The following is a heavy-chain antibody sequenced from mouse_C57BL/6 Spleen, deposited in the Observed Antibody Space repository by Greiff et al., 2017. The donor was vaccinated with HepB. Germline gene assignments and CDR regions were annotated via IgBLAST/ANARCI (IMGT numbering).Heavy chain of an antibody. J-gene: IGHJ2*01. CDR3: ARDGGGRGSYFDY. D-gene: IGHD3-3*01. CDR2: ISDGGSYT. CDR1: GFTFSSYA. V-gene: IGHV5-4*01. Sequence: EVKLMESGGGLVKPGGSLKLSCAASGFTFSSYAMSWVRQTPEKRLEWVATISDGGSYTYYPDNVKGRFTISRDNAKNNLYLQMSHLKSEDTAMYYCARDGGGRGSYFDYWGQGTTLTVSS.